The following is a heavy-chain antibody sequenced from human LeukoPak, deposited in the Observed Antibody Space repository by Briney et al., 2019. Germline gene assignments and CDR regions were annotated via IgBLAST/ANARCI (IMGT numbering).Heavy chain of an antibody. Sequence: GRSLRLSCAASGFTFSSYGMHWVRQAPGKGLEWVAVIWYDGSNKYYADSVKGRFTISRDNSKNTLYLQMNSLRAEDTAVYYCARSVGAVRAAAGTDYYYGMDVWGQGTTVTVSS. J-gene: IGHJ6*02. CDR3: ARSVGAVRAAAGTDYYYGMDV. CDR1: GFTFSSYG. V-gene: IGHV3-33*01. CDR2: IWYDGSNK. D-gene: IGHD6-13*01.